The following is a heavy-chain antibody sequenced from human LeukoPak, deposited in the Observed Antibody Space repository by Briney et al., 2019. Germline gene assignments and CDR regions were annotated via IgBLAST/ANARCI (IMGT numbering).Heavy chain of an antibody. V-gene: IGHV3-23*01. J-gene: IGHJ4*02. D-gene: IGHD6-19*01. CDR2: ISGSGGST. CDR3: AKDPSRWLITNYFDY. Sequence: PGGPLRLSCAASGFTFSSYAMSWVRQAPGKGLEWVSAISGSGGSTYYADSVKGRFTISRDNSKNTLYLQMNSLRAEDTAVYYCAKDPSRWLITNYFDYWGQGTLVTVSS. CDR1: GFTFSSYA.